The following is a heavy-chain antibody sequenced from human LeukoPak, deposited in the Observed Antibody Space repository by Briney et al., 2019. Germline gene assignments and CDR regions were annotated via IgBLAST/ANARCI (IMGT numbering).Heavy chain of an antibody. CDR2: ISNSGAST. V-gene: IGHV3-23*01. CDR3: AKDLQGMAYDH. CDR1: GFTFGSYW. J-gene: IGHJ4*02. D-gene: IGHD2-8*01. Sequence: PGGSLRLSCAASGFTFGSYWMSWVRQAPGKGLEWVSYISNSGASTFYADSVRGRFTISRDNSKNTLYLQMNSLRAEDTAVYYCAKDLQGMAYDHWGQGTLVTVSS.